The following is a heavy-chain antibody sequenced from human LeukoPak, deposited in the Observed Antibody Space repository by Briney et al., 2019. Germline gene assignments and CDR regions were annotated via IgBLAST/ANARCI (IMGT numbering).Heavy chain of an antibody. V-gene: IGHV3-23*01. D-gene: IGHD3-22*01. CDR3: EGTYYYDSSDDY. J-gene: IGHJ4*02. CDR2: ISGSGTST. Sequence: GGSLRLSCAASGFTFNSYAMSWVRQAPGKGLEWVLAISGSGTSTYYADSVKGRFTISRDNSKNTLYLQMNSLRAEDTAVYYCEGTYYYDSSDDYWGQGTLVTVSS. CDR1: GFTFNSYA.